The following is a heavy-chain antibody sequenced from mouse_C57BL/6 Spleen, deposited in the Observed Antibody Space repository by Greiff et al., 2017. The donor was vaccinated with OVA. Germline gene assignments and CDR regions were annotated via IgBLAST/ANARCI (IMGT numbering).Heavy chain of an antibody. CDR2: IDPSDSYT. J-gene: IGHJ4*01. D-gene: IGHD1-1*01. CDR1: GYTFTSYW. V-gene: IGHV1-50*01. Sequence: VQLQQPGAELVKPGASVKLSCKASGYTFTSYWMQWVKQRPGQGLEWIGEIDPSDSYTNYTQKFKGQATLTVDTSSSTDHKQLSSLTSEDSAVYYCARGLRYYAMDYWGQGTSVTVSS. CDR3: ARGLRYYAMDY.